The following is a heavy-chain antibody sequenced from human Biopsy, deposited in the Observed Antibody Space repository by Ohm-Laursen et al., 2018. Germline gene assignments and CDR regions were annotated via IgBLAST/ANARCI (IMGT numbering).Heavy chain of an antibody. V-gene: IGHV4-59*01. CDR2: IYYSGST. CDR1: GGSISSDY. CDR3: ARATNNTGWPCYYFDGMDV. D-gene: IGHD6-19*01. Sequence: GTLSLTCTVSGGSISSDYWSWIRQTPGQGLEWLGYIYYSGSTNYNPSLKSRVTISVDTSKNQFSLRLNSVTAADTSVYYCARATNNTGWPCYYFDGMDVWGQGTTVTVSS. J-gene: IGHJ6*02.